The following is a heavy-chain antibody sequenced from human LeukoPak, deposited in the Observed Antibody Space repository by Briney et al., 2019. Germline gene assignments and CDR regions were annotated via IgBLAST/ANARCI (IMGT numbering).Heavy chain of an antibody. CDR3: ARGHSGDGYHFDY. CDR1: GYTFTDYY. Sequence: ASVKVSCKASGYTFTDYYVNWVRQAPGQGLEWVGWINPTSGGTSYAQKFQGRVTLTRDTSTNTAYMDLSSLRYDDTAIYYCARGHSGDGYHFDYWGQGTLVAVSS. J-gene: IGHJ4*02. CDR2: INPTSGGT. D-gene: IGHD2-21*01. V-gene: IGHV1-2*02.